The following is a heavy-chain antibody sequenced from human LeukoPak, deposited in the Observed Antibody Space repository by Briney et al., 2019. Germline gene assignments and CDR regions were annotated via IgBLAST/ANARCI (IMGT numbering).Heavy chain of an antibody. CDR1: GYTFTGYY. CDR2: ISAYNGNT. CDR3: ARGVVITNPDFDY. D-gene: IGHD3-22*01. V-gene: IGHV1-18*04. J-gene: IGHJ4*02. Sequence: ASVKVSCKASGYTFTGYYMHWVRQAPGQGLEWMGWISAYNGNTNYAQKLQGRVTMTTDTSTSTAYMELRSLRSDDTAVYYCARGVVITNPDFDYWGQGTLVTVSS.